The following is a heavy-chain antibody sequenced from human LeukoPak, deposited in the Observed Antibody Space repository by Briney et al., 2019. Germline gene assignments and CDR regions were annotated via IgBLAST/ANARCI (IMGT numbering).Heavy chain of an antibody. D-gene: IGHD3-22*01. J-gene: IGHJ5*02. Sequence: GGSLRLSCAASGFTFSSYWMSWVRQAPGKGLEWVANIKQDGSEKYYVDSVKGRFTISRDNAKNSLYLQMNSLRAEDTAVYYCARESQIVVVSQFDPWGQGTLVTVSS. CDR3: ARESQIVVVSQFDP. CDR2: IKQDGSEK. CDR1: GFTFSSYW. V-gene: IGHV3-7*01.